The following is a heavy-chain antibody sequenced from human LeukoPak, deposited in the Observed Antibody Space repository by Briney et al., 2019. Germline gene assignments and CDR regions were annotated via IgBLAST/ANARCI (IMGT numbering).Heavy chain of an antibody. Sequence: GGSLRLSCAASGFTFDDYGTSWVRQAPGKGLEWVSGINWNGGSTGYADSVKGRFTISRDNSKNTLYLQMNSLRAEDTALYYCAKSRLSGINDAFDIWGQGTMVTVSS. CDR2: INWNGGST. J-gene: IGHJ3*02. V-gene: IGHV3-20*04. CDR3: AKSRLSGINDAFDI. CDR1: GFTFDDYG. D-gene: IGHD3-3*01.